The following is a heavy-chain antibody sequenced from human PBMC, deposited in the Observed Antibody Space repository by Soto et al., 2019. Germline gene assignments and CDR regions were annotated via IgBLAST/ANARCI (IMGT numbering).Heavy chain of an antibody. CDR3: AKDGGSWILDY. Sequence: LRLSCAASGFTFSSYGMHWVRQAPGKGLEWVAVISYDGSNKYYADSVKGRFTISRDNSKNTLYLQMNSLRAEDTAVYYCAKDGGSWILDYWGQGTLVTVSS. V-gene: IGHV3-30*18. D-gene: IGHD2-2*03. J-gene: IGHJ4*02. CDR1: GFTFSSYG. CDR2: ISYDGSNK.